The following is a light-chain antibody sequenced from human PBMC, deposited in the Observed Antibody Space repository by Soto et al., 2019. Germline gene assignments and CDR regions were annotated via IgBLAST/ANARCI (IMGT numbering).Light chain of an antibody. CDR3: QQLNSYPRT. J-gene: IGKJ1*01. V-gene: IGKV1-9*01. CDR2: AAS. Sequence: IQLTQSPSSLSASVGDRVTITCRASQGISSYLAWYQQKPGKAPKLLIYAASTLQSGVPSSFSGSGSGTDFNLTISSQQPEDLATNYCQQLNSYPRTFGQGTKVEIQ. CDR1: QGISSY.